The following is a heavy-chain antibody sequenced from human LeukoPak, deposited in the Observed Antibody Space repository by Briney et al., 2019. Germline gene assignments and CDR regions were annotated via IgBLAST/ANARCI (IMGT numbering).Heavy chain of an antibody. V-gene: IGHV1-24*01. CDR2: FDPEDGET. Sequence: ASVKVSCKVSGYTLTELSMHWVRQAPGKGLEWMGGFDPEDGETIYAQKFQGRVTMTEDTSTDTAYMELSSLRSGDTAVYYCATEGGSDPQEWFDPWGQGTLVTVSS. CDR1: GYTLTELS. CDR3: ATEGGSDPQEWFDP. D-gene: IGHD6-19*01. J-gene: IGHJ5*02.